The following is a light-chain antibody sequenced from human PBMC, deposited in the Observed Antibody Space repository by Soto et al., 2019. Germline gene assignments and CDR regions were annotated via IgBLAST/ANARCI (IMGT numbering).Light chain of an antibody. CDR2: RND. J-gene: IGLJ3*02. V-gene: IGLV1-47*01. CDR3: AAWDDSLSGVV. CDR1: SSNIGSNY. Sequence: QSVLTQPPSASGTPGQRVTICCSGSSSNIGSNYVYWYQQLPGTAPKLLIYRNDQRPSGVPDRFSGSKSGTSASLAISGLRSDDEADYYCAAWDDSLSGVVFGGGTKLTVL.